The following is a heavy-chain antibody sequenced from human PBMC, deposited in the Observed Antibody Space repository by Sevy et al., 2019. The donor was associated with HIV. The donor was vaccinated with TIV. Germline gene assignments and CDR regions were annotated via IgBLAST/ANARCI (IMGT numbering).Heavy chain of an antibody. V-gene: IGHV4-30-2*01. Sequence: SETLSLTCAVSGVSFSSGAYSWNWIRQPPGKGLEWIGYIYHTGNTYYNPSLKSRITISLDRSKNQFSLRLSSVTAADTAVYFCARDGGTMTTPGSFDIWGQGTMVTVSS. CDR3: ARDGGTMTTPGSFDI. CDR2: IYHTGNT. CDR1: GVSFSSGAYS. J-gene: IGHJ3*02. D-gene: IGHD4-17*01.